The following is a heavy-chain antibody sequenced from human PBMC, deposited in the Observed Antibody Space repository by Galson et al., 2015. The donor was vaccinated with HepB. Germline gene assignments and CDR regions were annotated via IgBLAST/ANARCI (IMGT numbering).Heavy chain of an antibody. J-gene: IGHJ2*01. D-gene: IGHD3-10*01. Sequence: SVKVSCKASGYTFTSYGISWVRQAPGQGLEWMGWISAYNGNTNYAQKLQGRVTMTTDTSTSTAYMELRSLRSDDTAVYYCARVLDYYGSGSYEKGQKIYWYFDLWGRGTLVTVSS. CDR1: GYTFTSYG. CDR3: ARVLDYYGSGSYEKGQKIYWYFDL. V-gene: IGHV1-18*04. CDR2: ISAYNGNT.